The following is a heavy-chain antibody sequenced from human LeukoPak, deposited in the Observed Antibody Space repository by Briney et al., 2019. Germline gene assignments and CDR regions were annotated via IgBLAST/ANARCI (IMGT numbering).Heavy chain of an antibody. Sequence: GGSLRLSCAASGFSSNSYWMHWARQAPGKGLVWVARINGDGSSINYADSVKGRFTISRDNSKNTLYLQMNSLRAEDTAVYYCTTETSGYYQFDYWGQGTLVTVSS. V-gene: IGHV3-74*01. D-gene: IGHD3-22*01. CDR2: INGDGSSI. CDR3: TTETSGYYQFDY. CDR1: GFSSNSYW. J-gene: IGHJ4*02.